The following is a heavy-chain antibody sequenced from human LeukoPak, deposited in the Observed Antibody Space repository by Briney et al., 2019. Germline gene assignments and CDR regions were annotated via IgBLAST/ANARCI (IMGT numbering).Heavy chain of an antibody. Sequence: PSETLSLTCTVSGVSLSSSSYYWGRVRQPPGKGLEWIGSIYYSGSTYYNPSLKSRVTISADTSKNQFSLNLSSVTAADTAVYYCARLSPFSGSLWGQGTLVTVSS. CDR2: IYYSGST. J-gene: IGHJ4*02. CDR3: ARLSPFSGSL. D-gene: IGHD1-26*01. V-gene: IGHV4-39*01. CDR1: GVSLSSSSYY.